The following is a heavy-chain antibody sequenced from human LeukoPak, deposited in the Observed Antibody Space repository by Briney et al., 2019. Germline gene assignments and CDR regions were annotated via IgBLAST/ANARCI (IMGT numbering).Heavy chain of an antibody. D-gene: IGHD2-2*01. CDR2: IQGKAYGGAT. J-gene: IGHJ4*02. CDR1: GFTFGDYA. CDR3: TRGPHPRCSSSGCYLDY. Sequence: GGSLRLSCTTSGFTFGDYAMSWVRQAPGKGLEWVGFIQGKAYGGATEYAASVKGRFSISRDDSKSIANLQMNNLKTEDTAVYYCTRGPHPRCSSSGCYLDYWGQGTLVTDSS. V-gene: IGHV3-49*04.